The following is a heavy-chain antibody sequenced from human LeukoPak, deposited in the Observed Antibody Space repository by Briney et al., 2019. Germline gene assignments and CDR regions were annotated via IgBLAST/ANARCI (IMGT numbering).Heavy chain of an antibody. CDR1: GGSFSGYY. Sequence: SETLSLTCAVYGGSFSGYYWSWIRQPPGKGLEWIGEINHSGSTNYNPSLKSRVTISVDTSKNQFSLKLSSVTAAGTAVYYCARGPYYYDSSGYYAFDYWGQGTLVTVSS. D-gene: IGHD3-22*01. J-gene: IGHJ4*02. CDR2: INHSGST. V-gene: IGHV4-34*01. CDR3: ARGPYYYDSSGYYAFDY.